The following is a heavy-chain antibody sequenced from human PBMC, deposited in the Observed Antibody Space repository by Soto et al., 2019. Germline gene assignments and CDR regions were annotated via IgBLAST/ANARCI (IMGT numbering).Heavy chain of an antibody. J-gene: IGHJ4*02. D-gene: IGHD3-22*01. CDR1: GFSLRNFG. CDR2: ISYDGTEK. CDR3: AKNFDSSGDLFYFDS. Sequence: PGGSLRLSCAASGFSLRNFGMHWVRQAPGKGLEWVAVISYDGTEKDYADSVEGRLTISRDNSKYTVDLQMNSLRVEDTAVYYCAKNFDSSGDLFYFDSWGQGTLVTVSS. V-gene: IGHV3-30*18.